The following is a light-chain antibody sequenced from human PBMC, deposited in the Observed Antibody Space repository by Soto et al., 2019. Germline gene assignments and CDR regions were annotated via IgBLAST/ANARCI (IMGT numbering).Light chain of an antibody. CDR3: SSYTTISVV. CDR1: SSDVGGYKS. Sequence: QSALTQPASVSGSPGQSITISCNGISSDVGGYKSVSWYQHHPGKAPKLMIYDVSNRPSGVSNRFSGSKSGNTASLTISGLQAEDEADYYCSSYTTISVVFGGGTKVTVL. J-gene: IGLJ2*01. CDR2: DVS. V-gene: IGLV2-14*03.